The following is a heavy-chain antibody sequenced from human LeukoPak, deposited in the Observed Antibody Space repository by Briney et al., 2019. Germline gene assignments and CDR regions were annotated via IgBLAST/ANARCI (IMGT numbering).Heavy chain of an antibody. CDR1: GGSISSSSYY. CDR3: AREKDYYDSSGYFDY. D-gene: IGHD3-22*01. J-gene: IGHJ4*02. CDR2: IYYSGST. V-gene: IGHV4-39*07. Sequence: SETLSLTCTVSGGSISSSSYYWGWIRQPPGKGLEWIGSIYYSGSTYYNPSLKSRVTISVDTSKNQFSLKLSSVTAADTAVYYCAREKDYYDSSGYFDYWGQGTLVTVSS.